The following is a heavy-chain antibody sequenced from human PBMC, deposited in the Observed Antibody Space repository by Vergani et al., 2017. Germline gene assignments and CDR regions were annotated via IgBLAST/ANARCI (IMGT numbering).Heavy chain of an antibody. V-gene: IGHV3-23*01. D-gene: IGHD3-10*01. J-gene: IGHJ1*01. Sequence: EVQLLESGGGSVQPGGSRRLSCAGAGFTFDTYTMAYVRQAPGKGLEWVATISSGGGDIFYADSVKGRFTISRDNSKNTLLLQMNSLKDEDTAVYYCTTACGLYYLHGEYFQYWGRGTLVSVSS. CDR1: GFTFDTYT. CDR2: ISSGGGDI. CDR3: TTACGLYYLHGEYFQY.